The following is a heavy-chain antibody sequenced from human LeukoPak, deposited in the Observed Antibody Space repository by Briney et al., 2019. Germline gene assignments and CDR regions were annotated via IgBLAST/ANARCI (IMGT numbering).Heavy chain of an antibody. CDR1: GFTFSSYS. D-gene: IGHD3-22*01. J-gene: IGHJ4*02. CDR2: ISSSSSYI. V-gene: IGHV3-21*01. Sequence: GGSLRLSCAASGFTFSSYSMNWARQAPGKGLEWVSSISSSSSYIYYADSVKGRFTISRDNAKNSLYLQMNSLRAEDTAVYYCARDPDTFYYDSSGYHDYWGQGTLVTVSS. CDR3: ARDPDTFYYDSSGYHDY.